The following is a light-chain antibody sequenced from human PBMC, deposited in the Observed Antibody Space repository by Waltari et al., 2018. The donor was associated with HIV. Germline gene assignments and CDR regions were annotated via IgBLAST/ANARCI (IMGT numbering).Light chain of an antibody. CDR2: LGS. CDR3: MQALQTPLT. J-gene: IGKJ3*01. Sequence: DIVMTQSPLSLPVTPGEPAAISCRSSQSLLHSNGYTYLDWYLQKPGQSPQLLIYLGSNRASGVSYRFSGSGSGTDFTLKISRVEAEDVGVYYCMQALQTPLTFGPGTKVDIK. CDR1: QSLLHSNGYTY. V-gene: IGKV2-28*01.